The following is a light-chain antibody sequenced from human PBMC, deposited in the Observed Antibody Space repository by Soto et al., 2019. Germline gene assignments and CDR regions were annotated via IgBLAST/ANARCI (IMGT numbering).Light chain of an antibody. Sequence: DILMTQSPSSLSASVGDRVTITCRASQAISNYLAWYQQKPGKVPKLLIYAASTLQSGVPSRFSGSGSGTDFTLTISSLQPEDVATYYCQKYNSAPLTFGQGTRLEIK. CDR2: AAS. CDR3: QKYNSAPLT. V-gene: IGKV1-27*01. J-gene: IGKJ5*01. CDR1: QAISNY.